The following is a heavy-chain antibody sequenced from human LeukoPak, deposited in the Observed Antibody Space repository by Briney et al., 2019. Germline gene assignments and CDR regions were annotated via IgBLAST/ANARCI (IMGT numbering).Heavy chain of an antibody. CDR2: ISSAGTTI. CDR3: AKERGYSGYDPKYFDY. CDR1: GFTFSDYY. J-gene: IGHJ4*02. V-gene: IGHV3-11*01. Sequence: GGSLRLSCAASGFTFSDYYMSWVRQAPGKGLEWVSYISSAGTTIYYADSVKGRFTISRDNAKNSLYLQMNSLRAEDTAVYYCAKERGYSGYDPKYFDYWGQGTLVTVSS. D-gene: IGHD5-12*01.